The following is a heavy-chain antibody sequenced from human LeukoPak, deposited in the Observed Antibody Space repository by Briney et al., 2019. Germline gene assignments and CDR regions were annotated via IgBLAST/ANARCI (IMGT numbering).Heavy chain of an antibody. D-gene: IGHD6-13*01. CDR2: ISSSSSYT. Sequence: GGSLRLSCAASGFTFSDYYKSWIRQAPGKGLEWVSYISSSSSYTNYADSVKGRFTISRDNAKNSLYLQMNSLRAEDTAVYYCARDLVAAGNWFDPWGQGTLVTVSS. CDR1: GFTFSDYY. CDR3: ARDLVAAGNWFDP. V-gene: IGHV3-11*05. J-gene: IGHJ5*02.